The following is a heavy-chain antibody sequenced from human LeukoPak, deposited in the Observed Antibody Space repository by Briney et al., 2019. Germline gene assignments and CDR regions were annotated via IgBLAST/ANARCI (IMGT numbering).Heavy chain of an antibody. V-gene: IGHV1-2*02. Sequence: GASVKVSCKASGYTFTDYYIHWVRQAPGQGLEWMGWITPKSGGTNYAQKFQGRVTMTRDTSISTAYMELSRLRSDDTAIYYCARELLIPFYDSGGHLDYWGQGTLVTVSS. D-gene: IGHD3-22*01. CDR1: GYTFTDYY. CDR3: ARELLIPFYDSGGHLDY. J-gene: IGHJ4*02. CDR2: ITPKSGGT.